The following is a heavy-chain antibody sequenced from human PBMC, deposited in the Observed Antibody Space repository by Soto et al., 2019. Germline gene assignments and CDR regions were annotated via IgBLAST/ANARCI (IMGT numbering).Heavy chain of an antibody. V-gene: IGHV1-69*06. CDR2: IIPIFGTA. CDR3: ARDSVDTAMAYYYYGMDV. J-gene: IGHJ6*02. D-gene: IGHD5-18*01. Sequence: QVQLVQSGAEVKKPGSSVKVSCKASGGTFSSYAISWVRQAPGQGLEWMGGIIPIFGTANYAQKFQGRVTITADKSTSTAYMELSSLRSEDTAVYYCARDSVDTAMAYYYYGMDVWGQGTTVTVSS. CDR1: GGTFSSYA.